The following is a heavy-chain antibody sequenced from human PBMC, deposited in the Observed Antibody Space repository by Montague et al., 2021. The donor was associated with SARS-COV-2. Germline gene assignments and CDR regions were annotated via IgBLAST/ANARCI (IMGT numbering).Heavy chain of an antibody. V-gene: IGHV4-39*07. J-gene: IGHJ6*02. D-gene: IGHD3-10*01. Sequence: SETLSLTCTVSGGSISGSNYYWGWIRQPPGKGLEWIGNMYYSGSTYYNPFLKSRVTISIDTSKNQFSLKLSSVTAADTAVYYCARDDIVLQGVTKGMDVWGQGTTVTVSS. CDR2: MYYSGST. CDR3: ARDDIVLQGVTKGMDV. CDR1: GGSISGSNYY.